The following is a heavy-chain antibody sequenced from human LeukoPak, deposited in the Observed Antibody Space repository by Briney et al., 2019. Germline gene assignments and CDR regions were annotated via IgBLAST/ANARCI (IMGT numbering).Heavy chain of an antibody. V-gene: IGHV3-21*01. J-gene: IGHJ6*02. CDR3: ARGVYWIQLWPYYYYGMDV. Sequence: PGGSLRLSCAASGFTFSGYSMNWVRQAPGKGLEWVSSISSSSSYIYYADSVKGRFTISRDNAKNSLYLQMNSLRAEDAAVYYCARGVYWIQLWPYYYYGMDVWGQGTTVTVSS. CDR2: ISSSSSYI. CDR1: GFTFSGYS. D-gene: IGHD5-18*01.